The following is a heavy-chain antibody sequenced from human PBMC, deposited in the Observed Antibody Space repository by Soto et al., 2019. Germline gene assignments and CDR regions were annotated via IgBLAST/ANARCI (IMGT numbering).Heavy chain of an antibody. CDR3: ARAVGQQLVERAFDY. CDR1: GGSISSGDYY. V-gene: IGHV4-30-4*01. Sequence: QVQLQESGPGLVKPSQTLSLTCTVSGGSISSGDYYWSWIRQPPGKGLEWIGYIYYSGSTYYNPSLKRRVTISVDTSKNQFSLKLSSVTAADTAVYYCARAVGQQLVERAFDYWGQGTLVTVSS. J-gene: IGHJ4*02. CDR2: IYYSGST. D-gene: IGHD6-13*01.